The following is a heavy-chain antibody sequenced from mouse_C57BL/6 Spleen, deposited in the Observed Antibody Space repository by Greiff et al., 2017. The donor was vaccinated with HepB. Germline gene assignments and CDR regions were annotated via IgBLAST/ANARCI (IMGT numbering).Heavy chain of an antibody. D-gene: IGHD1-1*01. CDR2: IYPSDSET. V-gene: IGHV1-61*01. CDR1: GYTFTSYW. CDR3: ARDYGSSFFDY. Sequence: QVQLQQPGAELVRPGSSVKLSCKASGYTFTSYWMDWVKQRPGQGLEWIGNIYPSDSETHYNQKFKDKATLTVDKSSSTAYMQLSSLTSEDSAVYYCARDYGSSFFDYWGQGTTLTVSS. J-gene: IGHJ2*01.